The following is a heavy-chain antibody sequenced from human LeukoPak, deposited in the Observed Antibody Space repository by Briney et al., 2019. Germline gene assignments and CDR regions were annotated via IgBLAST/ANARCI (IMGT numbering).Heavy chain of an antibody. D-gene: IGHD1-26*01. V-gene: IGHV4-38-2*02. CDR1: GYSISSGYY. CDR2: IYHSGST. CDR3: VRDRVGTTGVPYFDF. J-gene: IGHJ4*01. Sequence: SETLSLTCTVSGYSISSGYYWGWIRQPPGKGLEWIGSIYHSGSTYYNPSLKSRVTISVDTSKNQFSLKLSSVTAADTAVYYCVRDRVGTTGVPYFDFWGQGTLVTVSS.